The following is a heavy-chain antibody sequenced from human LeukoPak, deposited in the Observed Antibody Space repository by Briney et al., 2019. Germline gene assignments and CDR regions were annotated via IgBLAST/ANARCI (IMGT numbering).Heavy chain of an antibody. CDR2: IYYSGSA. CDR1: GGSISSCY. J-gene: IGHJ3*02. D-gene: IGHD6-13*01. CDR3: ARSDSSSFAFDI. V-gene: IGHV4-59*08. Sequence: PSETLSLTCTVSGGSISSCYWSWIRQPPGKGLEWIGYIYYSGSANYNPSLNSRVTISVDTSKNQFSRKLSSVTAADTAVYYGARSDSSSFAFDIWGQGTMVTVSS.